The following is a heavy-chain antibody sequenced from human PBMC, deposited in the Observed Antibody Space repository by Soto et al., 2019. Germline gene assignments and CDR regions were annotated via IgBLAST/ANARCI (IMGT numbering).Heavy chain of an antibody. CDR3: ARLGSYYDSSGYFDY. Sequence: PSETLSLTCTVSGGSISIYYWSWIRQPPGKGLEWIGYIYYSGSTNYNPSLKSRVTISVDTSKNQFSLKLSSVTAADTAVYYCARLGSYYDSSGYFDYWGQGTLVTVSS. CDR1: GGSISIYY. V-gene: IGHV4-59*01. D-gene: IGHD3-22*01. CDR2: IYYSGST. J-gene: IGHJ4*02.